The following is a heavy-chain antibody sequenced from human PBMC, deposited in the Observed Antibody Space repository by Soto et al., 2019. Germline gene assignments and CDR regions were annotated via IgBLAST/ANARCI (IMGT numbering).Heavy chain of an antibody. Sequence: QVQLQESGPGLVKPSQTLSLTCTVSGGSISSGGYYWSWIRQHPGKGLEWIGYIYYSGSTYYNPFLKSLVTISVDTSKNQFSLKLSSVTAADTAVYYCARPPGDDVWYFGLWGRGNLGTVSS. D-gene: IGHD2-21*01. CDR2: IYYSGST. CDR1: GGSISSGGYY. CDR3: ARPPGDDVWYFGL. J-gene: IGHJ2*01. V-gene: IGHV4-31*01.